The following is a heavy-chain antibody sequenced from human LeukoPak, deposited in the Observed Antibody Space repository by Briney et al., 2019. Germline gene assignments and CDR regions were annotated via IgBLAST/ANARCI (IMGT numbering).Heavy chain of an antibody. D-gene: IGHD2-2*02. CDR1: GYTFTSYG. CDR2: ISAYNGNT. CDR3: ARGLYCNSTSCYNGYFDY. Sequence: ASVKVSCKASGYTFTSYGISWVRQAPGQGLEWMGWISAYNGNTNYAQKLQGRVTMTTDTSTSTAYMELRSLRSDDTAVYYCARGLYCNSTSCYNGYFDYWGQGTLVTVSS. J-gene: IGHJ4*02. V-gene: IGHV1-18*01.